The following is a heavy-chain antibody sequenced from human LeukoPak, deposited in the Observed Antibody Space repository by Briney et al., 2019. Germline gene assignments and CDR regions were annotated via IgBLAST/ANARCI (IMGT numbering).Heavy chain of an antibody. CDR2: ISAYNGNT. CDR3: ARDSMATNYYDSSGYSYYFDY. D-gene: IGHD3-22*01. J-gene: IGHJ4*02. V-gene: IGHV1-18*01. CDR1: GYTFTSYG. Sequence: GASVKVSCKASGYTFTSYGISWARQAPGQGPEWMGWISAYNGNTNYAQKLQGRVTMTTDTSTSTAYMELRSLRSDDTAVYYCARDSMATNYYDSSGYSYYFDYWGQGTLVTVSS.